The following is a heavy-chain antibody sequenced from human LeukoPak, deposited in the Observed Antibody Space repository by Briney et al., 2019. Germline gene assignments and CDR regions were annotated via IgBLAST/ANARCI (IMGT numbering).Heavy chain of an antibody. CDR2: ISAYNGNT. J-gene: IGHJ4*02. CDR1: GYTFTSYG. Sequence: ASVKVSCKASGYTFTSYGISWVRQAPGQGLEWMGWISAYNGNTNYAQKLQGRVTMTEDTSTDTAYMELSSLRSEDTAVYYCATPSLWFGELLPLGYWGQGTLVTVSS. D-gene: IGHD3-10*01. CDR3: ATPSLWFGELLPLGY. V-gene: IGHV1-18*01.